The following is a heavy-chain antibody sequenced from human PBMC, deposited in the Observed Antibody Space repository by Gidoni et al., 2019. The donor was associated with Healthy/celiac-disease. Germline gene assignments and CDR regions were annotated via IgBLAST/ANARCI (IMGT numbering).Heavy chain of an antibody. CDR2: IKQDGSEK. D-gene: IGHD6-19*01. V-gene: IGHV3-7*03. CDR3: ARDTSKWLGPDYYYYMDV. CDR1: GFTFSSYW. Sequence: EVQLVESGGGLVQPGGSLRLPCAASGFTFSSYWMGWVRQDPGKGLEWVANIKQDGSEKYYVDPVKGRFTISRDNAKNSLYLQMNSLRAEDTAVYYCARDTSKWLGPDYYYYMDVWGKGTTVTVSS. J-gene: IGHJ6*03.